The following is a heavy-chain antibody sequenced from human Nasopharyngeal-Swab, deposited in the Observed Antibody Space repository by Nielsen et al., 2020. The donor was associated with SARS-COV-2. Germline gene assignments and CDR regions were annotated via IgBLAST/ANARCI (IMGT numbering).Heavy chain of an antibody. D-gene: IGHD3-10*01. Sequence: GESLKISCTASGFTFGDYAMSWFRQAPGKGLEWVGFIRSKAYGGTTEYAASVKGRFTISRDDSKSIAYLQMNSLKTEDTAVYYCTRDGLWFGELSDYYYGMDVWGQWTTVTVSS. CDR1: GFTFGDYA. CDR2: IRSKAYGGTT. V-gene: IGHV3-49*03. CDR3: TRDGLWFGELSDYYYGMDV. J-gene: IGHJ6*02.